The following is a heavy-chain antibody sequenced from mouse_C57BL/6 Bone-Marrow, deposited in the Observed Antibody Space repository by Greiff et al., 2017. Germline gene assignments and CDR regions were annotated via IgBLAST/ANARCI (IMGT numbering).Heavy chain of an antibody. D-gene: IGHD2-5*01. J-gene: IGHJ1*03. CDR1: GYTFTSYR. Sequence: QVQLQQPGAELVKPGASVKMPCKASGYTFTSYRITWVKQRPGQGLEWIGDINPGSGSTNYNEKFKSKATLTVDTSSSTAYMQLSSLTSEDTAVYYGARPYYSNYWYFAVWGTGTTVTVSA. CDR3: ARPYYSNYWYFAV. CDR2: INPGSGST. V-gene: IGHV1-55*01.